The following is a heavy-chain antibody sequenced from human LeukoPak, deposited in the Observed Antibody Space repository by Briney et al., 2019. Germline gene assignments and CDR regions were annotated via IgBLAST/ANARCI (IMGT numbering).Heavy chain of an antibody. CDR3: ARSPRRSLNWFDP. V-gene: IGHV3-33*01. Sequence: PGGSLRLSCAASGFTFSSYGMHWVRRAPGKGLEWVAVIWYDGSNKYYADSVKGRFTISRDNSKNTLYLQMNSLRAEDTAVYYCARSPRRSLNWFDPWGQGTLVTVSS. J-gene: IGHJ5*02. CDR1: GFTFSSYG. CDR2: IWYDGSNK.